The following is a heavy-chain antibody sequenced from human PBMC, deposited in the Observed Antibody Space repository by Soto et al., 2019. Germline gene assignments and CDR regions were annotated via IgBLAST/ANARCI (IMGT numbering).Heavy chain of an antibody. CDR1: GYTFTSYG. Sequence: VSVEVSCKASGYTFTSYGISWVRQAPGQGLEWMGWISAYNGNTNYAQKLQGRVTMTTDTSTSTAYMELRSLRSDDTAVYYCARGRGYSGYDVSMDVWGQETMVTVSS. CDR2: ISAYNGNT. CDR3: ARGRGYSGYDVSMDV. V-gene: IGHV1-18*01. J-gene: IGHJ6*02. D-gene: IGHD5-12*01.